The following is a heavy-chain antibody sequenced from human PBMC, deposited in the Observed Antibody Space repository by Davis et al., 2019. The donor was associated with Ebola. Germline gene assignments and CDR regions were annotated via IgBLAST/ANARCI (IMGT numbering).Heavy chain of an antibody. V-gene: IGHV4-59*01. CDR1: GRSISSYY. D-gene: IGHD5-24*01. CDR2: IHSSGDI. CDR3: TRGAGRSGYTPD. Sequence: MPSETLSLTCSVSGRSISSYYWSWFRQPPGKGLEWIAYIHSSGDINYNPSLKSRATISLDTSKNQFSLKLTSVTAADTAVYYCTRGAGRSGYTPDWCQGTLVTVSS. J-gene: IGHJ4*02.